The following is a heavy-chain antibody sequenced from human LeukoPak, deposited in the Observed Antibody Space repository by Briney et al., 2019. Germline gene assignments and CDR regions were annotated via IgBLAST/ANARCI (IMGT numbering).Heavy chain of an antibody. Sequence: ASVKVSCKASGYTFTSYGISWVRQAPGQGLEWMGWISAYNGNTNYAQKLQGRVTMTTDTSTSTAYMELRSLRSDDTAVYYCARAGSSWYPGGYYYYYMDVWGKGTTVTVSS. CDR3: ARAGSSWYPGGYYYYYMDV. CDR1: GYTFTSYG. V-gene: IGHV1-18*01. CDR2: ISAYNGNT. D-gene: IGHD6-13*01. J-gene: IGHJ6*03.